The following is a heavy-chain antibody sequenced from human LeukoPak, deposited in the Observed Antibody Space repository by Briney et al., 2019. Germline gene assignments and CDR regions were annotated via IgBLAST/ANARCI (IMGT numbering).Heavy chain of an antibody. D-gene: IGHD3-10*01. Sequence: GGSLRLSCAASGFTFSSYSMNWVRQAPGKGLEWVSSISSSSSYIYYADSVKGRFTISRDNAKNSLYLQMNSLRAEDTAVYYCARDRCGSGSYYHWGQGILVTVSS. J-gene: IGHJ5*02. CDR3: ARDRCGSGSYYH. CDR1: GFTFSSYS. CDR2: ISSSSSYI. V-gene: IGHV3-21*01.